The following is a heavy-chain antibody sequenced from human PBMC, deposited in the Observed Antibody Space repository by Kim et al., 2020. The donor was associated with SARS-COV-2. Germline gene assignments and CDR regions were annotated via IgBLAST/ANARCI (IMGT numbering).Heavy chain of an antibody. Sequence: GGSLRLSCAASGFTFSSYSMNWVRQAPGKGLEWVSSISSSSSYIYYADSVKGRFNISRDNAKNSLYLQMNNLRAEDTAVYYCARDVPGGWYYFDYWGQGTLVTVSS. V-gene: IGHV3-21*01. D-gene: IGHD6-19*01. CDR3: ARDVPGGWYYFDY. CDR1: GFTFSSYS. CDR2: ISSSSSYI. J-gene: IGHJ4*02.